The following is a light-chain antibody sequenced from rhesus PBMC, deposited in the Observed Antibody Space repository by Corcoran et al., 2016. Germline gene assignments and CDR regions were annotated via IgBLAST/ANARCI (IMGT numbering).Light chain of an antibody. V-gene: IGKV1-25*01. CDR3: QQHKSYPFT. CDR1: QGISKY. J-gene: IGKJ3*01. CDR2: DAS. Sequence: DIQMTQSPSSLSASVGDTVTITCQASQGISKYLAWYQQKPGRAPKFLIYDASTLQRGVPSRFSGSGSGTVFSLTISSLQPEDFATYYCQQHKSYPFTFGPGTKLDI.